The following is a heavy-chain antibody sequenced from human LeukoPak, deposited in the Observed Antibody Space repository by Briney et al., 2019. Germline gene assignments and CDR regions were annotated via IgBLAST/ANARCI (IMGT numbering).Heavy chain of an antibody. J-gene: IGHJ4*02. D-gene: IGHD3-10*01. CDR2: ISSSSSSYI. V-gene: IGHV3-21*01. CDR3: ARLPELPGFGDY. CDR1: GFTFSTYN. Sequence: GGSLRLSCSASGFTFSTYNMNWVRQAPGKGLEWVSSISSSSSSYIYYADSVKGRFTISRDNAKNSLYLQMNSLRDEDTAVYYCARLPELPGFGDYWGQGALVTVSS.